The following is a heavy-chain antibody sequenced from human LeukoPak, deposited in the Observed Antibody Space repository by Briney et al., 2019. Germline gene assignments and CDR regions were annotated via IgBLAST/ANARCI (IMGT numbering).Heavy chain of an antibody. CDR3: ARGGYYFYYGMDV. V-gene: IGHV4-31*03. Sequence: SETLSLTCTVSGGSISSGGYYWSWIRQHPVKGLEWIGYIYYSGSTYYNPSLKSRVTISVDTSKNQFSLKLNSVTAADTAVYYCARGGYYFYYGMDVWGKGTTATVSS. D-gene: IGHD5-12*01. J-gene: IGHJ6*04. CDR1: GGSISSGGYY. CDR2: IYYSGST.